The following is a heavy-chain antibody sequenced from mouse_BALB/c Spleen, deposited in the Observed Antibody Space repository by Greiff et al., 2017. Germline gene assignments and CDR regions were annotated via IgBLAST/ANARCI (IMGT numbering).Heavy chain of an antibody. CDR2: IDPANGNT. CDR1: GFNIKDTY. CDR3: ARGLGLDY. D-gene: IGHD4-1*01. J-gene: IGHJ2*01. Sequence: VQLQQSGAELVKPGASVKLSCTASGFNIKDTYMHWVKQRPEQGLEWIGRIDPANGNTKYDPKFQGKATITADTSSNTAYLQLSSLTSEDTAVYYCARGLGLDYWGQGTTLTVAS. V-gene: IGHV14-3*02.